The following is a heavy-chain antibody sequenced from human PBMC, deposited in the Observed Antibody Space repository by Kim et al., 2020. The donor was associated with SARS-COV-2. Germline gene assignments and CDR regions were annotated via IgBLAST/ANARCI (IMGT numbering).Heavy chain of an antibody. V-gene: IGHV5-51*01. CDR2: IYPGDSDT. Sequence: GESLKISCKGSGYSFTSYWIGWVRQMPGKGLEWMGIIYPGDSDTRYSPSFQGQVTISADKSISTAYLQWSSLKASDTAMYYCARIPYSSGYYYTEFDYWGQGTLVTVSS. CDR1: GYSFTSYW. CDR3: ARIPYSSGYYYTEFDY. D-gene: IGHD3-22*01. J-gene: IGHJ4*02.